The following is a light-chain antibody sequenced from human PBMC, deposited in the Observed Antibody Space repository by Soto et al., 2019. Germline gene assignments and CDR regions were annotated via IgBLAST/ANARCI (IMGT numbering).Light chain of an antibody. J-gene: IGKJ1*01. CDR1: QNIKTY. V-gene: IGKV1-39*01. CDR2: AAS. Sequence: DIQLTQSPCSLSASVGDSVTITCRASQNIKTYLTWYQQKPGKAPNLLIYAASSLHSGVPSRFSGSGSGTDFTLTIISLQPEDFATYYCQQSFSSPPWTFGQGTKVDI. CDR3: QQSFSSPPWT.